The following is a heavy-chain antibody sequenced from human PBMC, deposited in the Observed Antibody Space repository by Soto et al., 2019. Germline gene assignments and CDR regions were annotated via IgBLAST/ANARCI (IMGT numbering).Heavy chain of an antibody. D-gene: IGHD6-6*01. CDR2: IYYSGST. CDR3: ARDREVDVFGSGQLDRYYYAMDV. V-gene: IGHV4-59*01. CDR1: GGSISSYY. Sequence: SDTLSLTCTVSGGSISSYYWSWIRQPPGKGLEWIGYIYYSGSTNYNPSLKSRVTISVDTSKNQFSLKLSSVTAADTAVHYCARDREVDVFGSGQLDRYYYAMDVWGQGTTVTVSS. J-gene: IGHJ6*02.